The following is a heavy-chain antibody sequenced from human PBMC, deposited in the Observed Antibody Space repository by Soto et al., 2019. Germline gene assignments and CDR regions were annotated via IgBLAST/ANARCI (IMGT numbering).Heavy chain of an antibody. CDR2: ISYRGTP. Sequence: QVQLQESGPGLVKPSQNLSLTCTVSGGSFSSGAYYWSWVRRHPGMGLEWIGYISYRGTPYYKPSLKSRLTISVDASKNQFSLRLSAVTAADTAVYYCARVSATGTRCFDPWGQGTLVTVSS. V-gene: IGHV4-31*03. D-gene: IGHD6-13*01. CDR1: GGSFSSGAYY. CDR3: ARVSATGTRCFDP. J-gene: IGHJ5*02.